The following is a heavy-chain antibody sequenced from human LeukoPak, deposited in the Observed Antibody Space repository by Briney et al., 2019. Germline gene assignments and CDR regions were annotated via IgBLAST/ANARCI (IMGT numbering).Heavy chain of an antibody. D-gene: IGHD4-17*01. Sequence: PGGSLRLSCAASGFTFSSYEMICVRQAPGKGLEWVSYISSSGSTMYYADSVKGRFTISRDNAKNSLYLQMNSLRAEDTAVYYCARYGDYWGQGTLVTVSS. J-gene: IGHJ4*02. CDR1: GFTFSSYE. V-gene: IGHV3-48*03. CDR2: ISSSGSTM. CDR3: ARYGDY.